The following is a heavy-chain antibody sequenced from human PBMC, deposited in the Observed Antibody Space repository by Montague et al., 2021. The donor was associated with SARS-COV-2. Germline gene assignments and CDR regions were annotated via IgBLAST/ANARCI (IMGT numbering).Heavy chain of an antibody. J-gene: IGHJ6*02. CDR1: GDSVNSDDYY. CDR3: TRESSNYEVSGGYYYAMDV. Sequence: TLSLTCFVSGDSVNSDDYYWIWLRQRQGKGLDWIGYIYYSGDTDSTLSLQGRVSISIDTTKNPFSLRSTAVTAAAMSGYYCTRESSNYEVSGGYYYAMDVWGQGTTVTVSS. CDR2: IYYSGDT. V-gene: IGHV4-31*03. D-gene: IGHD3-3*01.